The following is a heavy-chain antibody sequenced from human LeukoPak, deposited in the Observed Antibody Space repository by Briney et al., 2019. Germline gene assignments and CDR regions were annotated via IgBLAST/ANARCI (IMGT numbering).Heavy chain of an antibody. CDR1: GFTFDDYA. CDR2: ISWNSGSI. D-gene: IGHD1-1*01. J-gene: IGHJ4*02. CDR3: ASTTLGR. Sequence: GRSLRLSCAASGFTFDDYAMHWVRQAPGKGLEWVSGISWNSGSIGYADSVKGRFTISRDNAQNSLYLQMNSLRAEDTALYYCASTTLGRWGQGTLVTVSS. V-gene: IGHV3-9*01.